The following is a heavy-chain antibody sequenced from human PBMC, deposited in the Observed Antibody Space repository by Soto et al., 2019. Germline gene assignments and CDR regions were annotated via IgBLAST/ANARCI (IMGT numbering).Heavy chain of an antibody. CDR1: GYTFTGYF. J-gene: IGHJ4*02. CDR2: INPSTGAT. V-gene: IGHV1-2*02. D-gene: IGHD3-9*01. Sequence: ASVKVSCKASGYTFTGYFMHWVRQAPGQGLEWMGWINPSTGATNYAEKFQARVTITRVATTTDTSISTGYMEMNRLRSDDTAVYYCAIGTVNPIRTGYYLDFWGQGNLVTVSS. CDR3: AIGTVNPIRTGYYLDF.